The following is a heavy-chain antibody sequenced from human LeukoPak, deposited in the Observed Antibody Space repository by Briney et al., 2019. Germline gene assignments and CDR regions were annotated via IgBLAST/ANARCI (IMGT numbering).Heavy chain of an antibody. CDR1: DGTINSTAHY. CDR2: IYYSGST. D-gene: IGHD3-3*01. J-gene: IGHJ6*02. Sequence: SETLSLTCTVSDGTINSTAHYWSWVRQPPGKGLEWIGYIYYSGSTYYNPSLKSRVTISVDTSKNQFSLKLSSVTAADTAVYYCARVLGYDFWSGYYTDYYYYGMDVWGQGTTVTVSS. V-gene: IGHV4-30-4*01. CDR3: ARVLGYDFWSGYYTDYYYYGMDV.